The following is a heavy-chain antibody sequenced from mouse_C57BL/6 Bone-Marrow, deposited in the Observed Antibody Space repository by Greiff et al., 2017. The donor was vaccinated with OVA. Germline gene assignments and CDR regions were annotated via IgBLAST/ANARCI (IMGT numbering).Heavy chain of an antibody. CDR3: ARKGGYDGYWFAY. J-gene: IGHJ3*01. CDR2: IYPGNGDT. V-gene: IGHV1-12*01. D-gene: IGHD2-3*01. Sequence: QVQLQQSGAELVRPGASVKMSCKASGYTFTSYNMPWVKQTPRQGLEWIGAIYPGNGDTSYNQKFKGKATLTVDKSSSTAYMQLSSLTSEDSAVYFCARKGGYDGYWFAYWGQGTLVTVSA. CDR1: GYTFTSYN.